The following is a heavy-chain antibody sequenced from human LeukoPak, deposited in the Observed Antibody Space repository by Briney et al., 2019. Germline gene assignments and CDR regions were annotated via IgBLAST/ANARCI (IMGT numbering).Heavy chain of an antibody. Sequence: ASVKVSCKVSGYTLTELSMHWVRQAPGQGLEWMGRINPNSGGTNYAQKFQGRVTMTRDTSISTAYMELSRLRSDDTAVYYCARERDWGITMIVVVNDAFDIWGQGTMVTVSS. CDR3: ARERDWGITMIVVVNDAFDI. CDR2: INPNSGGT. J-gene: IGHJ3*02. CDR1: GYTLTELS. V-gene: IGHV1-2*06. D-gene: IGHD3-22*01.